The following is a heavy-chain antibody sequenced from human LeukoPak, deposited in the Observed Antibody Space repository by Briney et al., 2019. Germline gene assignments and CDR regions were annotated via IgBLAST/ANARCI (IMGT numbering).Heavy chain of an antibody. Sequence: ASVKVSCKASGYTFTGYYMHWVRQAPGQGLGWMGWINPNSGGTNYAQKFQGRVTMTRDTSISTAYMELSRLRSDDTAVYYCARNRHSGSYSGLDYWGQGTLVTVSS. CDR1: GYTFTGYY. D-gene: IGHD1-26*01. J-gene: IGHJ4*02. CDR2: INPNSGGT. CDR3: ARNRHSGSYSGLDY. V-gene: IGHV1-2*02.